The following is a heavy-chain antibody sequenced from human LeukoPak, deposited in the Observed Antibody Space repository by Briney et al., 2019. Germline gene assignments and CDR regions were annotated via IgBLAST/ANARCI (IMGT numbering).Heavy chain of an antibody. CDR2: INSNSGGT. CDR3: ARETYYYYMDV. J-gene: IGHJ6*03. Sequence: GASVKVSCKASGYTFTGYYMHWVRQAPGQGLEWMGRINSNSGGTNYAQKFQGRVTMTRDTSISTAYMKLSRLRSDDTAVYYCARETYYYYMDVWGKGTTVTVSS. CDR1: GYTFTGYY. V-gene: IGHV1-2*06.